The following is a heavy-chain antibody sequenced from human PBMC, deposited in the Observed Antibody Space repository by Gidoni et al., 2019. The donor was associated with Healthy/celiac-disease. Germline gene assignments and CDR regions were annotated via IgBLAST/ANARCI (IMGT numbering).Heavy chain of an antibody. CDR1: GFSLSNARMG. J-gene: IGHJ2*01. CDR2: IFSNDEK. CDR3: ARIGEGIVVVPAAIGWDYWYFDL. V-gene: IGHV2-26*01. D-gene: IGHD2-2*02. Sequence: QVTLKESGPVLVKPTETLTLTCTVSGFSLSNARMGVSWIRQPPGKALEWLAHIFSNDEKSYSTSLKSRLTISKDTSKSQVVLTMTNMDPVDTATYYCARIGEGIVVVPAAIGWDYWYFDLWGRGTLVTVSS.